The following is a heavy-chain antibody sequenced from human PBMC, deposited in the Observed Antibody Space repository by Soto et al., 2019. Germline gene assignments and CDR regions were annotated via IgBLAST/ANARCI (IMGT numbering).Heavy chain of an antibody. V-gene: IGHV1-18*01. J-gene: IGHJ4*02. CDR1: GYTFTSYG. D-gene: IGHD2-15*01. CDR3: ARAAREAVFRGAFNY. Sequence: QVQLVQSGAEVKKPGASVKVSCKASGYTFTSYGISWVRQAPGQGLEWMGWISGYNANTNYAQKLQARVTMTTDTSTNTAYMELRSLRSDDTAVYFCARAAREAVFRGAFNYWGQRTLVTVSS. CDR2: ISGYNANT.